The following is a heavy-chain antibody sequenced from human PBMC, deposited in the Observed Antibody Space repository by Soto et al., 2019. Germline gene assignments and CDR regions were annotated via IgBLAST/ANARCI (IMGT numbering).Heavy chain of an antibody. CDR1: GFTFSSYA. CDR2: ISGSGGST. J-gene: IGHJ6*03. V-gene: IGHV3-23*01. CDR3: ARDPSSYYYMDV. Sequence: GGSLRLSCAASGFTFSSYAMSWVRQAPGKGLEWVSDISGSGGSTYYADSVKGRFTISRDNSKNTLYLQMNSLRAEDTAVYYCARDPSSYYYMDVWGKGTTVTV.